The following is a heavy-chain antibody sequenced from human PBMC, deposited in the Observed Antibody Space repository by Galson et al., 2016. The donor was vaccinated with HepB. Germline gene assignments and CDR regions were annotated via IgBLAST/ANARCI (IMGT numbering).Heavy chain of an antibody. CDR3: AREDFYRLDV. Sequence: SVKVSCKASGYTFISYSISWVRQAPGQGLEWMGWISPYNGNTNYAQKFQGRVTMTTDTSTSTAYMEVRSLRSDDTAVYYCAREDFYRLDVWGQGTTVTVSS. CDR2: ISPYNGNT. CDR1: GYTFISYS. V-gene: IGHV1-18*01. D-gene: IGHD2/OR15-2a*01. J-gene: IGHJ6*02.